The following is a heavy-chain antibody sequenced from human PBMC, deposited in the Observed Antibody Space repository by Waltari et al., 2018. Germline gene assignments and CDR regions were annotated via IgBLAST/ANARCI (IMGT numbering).Heavy chain of an antibody. V-gene: IGHV1-69*01. CDR1: GGTFSSYA. Sequence: QVQLVQSGAEVKKPGSSVKVSCKASGGTFSSYAISWVRQAPGPGLEWMGGIIPIFGTANYAQKFQGRVTITADESTSTAYMELSSLRSEDTTVYYCARATMSSSSSWVGYYFDYWGQGTLVTVSS. D-gene: IGHD6-13*01. CDR2: IIPIFGTA. J-gene: IGHJ4*02. CDR3: ARATMSSSSSWVGYYFDY.